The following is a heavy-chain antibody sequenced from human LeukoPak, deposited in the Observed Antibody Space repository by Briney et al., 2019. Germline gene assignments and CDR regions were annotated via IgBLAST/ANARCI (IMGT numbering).Heavy chain of an antibody. CDR2: IYYSGST. Sequence: SETLSLTCTVSGGSISSYYWSWIRQPPGKGLEWIGYIYYSGSTNYNPSLKSRVTISVDTSKNQFSLKLSSVTAAFTAVYYCARDPYGSASPENWFDPWGQGTLVTVSS. V-gene: IGHV4-59*01. D-gene: IGHD3-10*01. CDR1: GGSISSYY. CDR3: ARDPYGSASPENWFDP. J-gene: IGHJ5*02.